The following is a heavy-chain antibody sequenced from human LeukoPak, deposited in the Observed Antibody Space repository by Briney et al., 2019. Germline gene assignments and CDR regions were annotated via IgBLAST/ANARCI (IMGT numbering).Heavy chain of an antibody. CDR1: GGSISSSSYY. D-gene: IGHD6-19*01. Sequence: SETLSLTCTVSGGSISSSSYYWGWIRQPPGKGLEWIGSIYYSGGTYYNPSLKSRVTISVDTSKNQFSLKLSSVTAADTAVYYCARAYSSGWYDAFDIWGQGTMVTVSS. V-gene: IGHV4-39*07. J-gene: IGHJ3*02. CDR2: IYYSGGT. CDR3: ARAYSSGWYDAFDI.